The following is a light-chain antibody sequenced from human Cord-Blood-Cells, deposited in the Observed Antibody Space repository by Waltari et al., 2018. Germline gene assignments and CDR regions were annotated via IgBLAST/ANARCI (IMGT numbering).Light chain of an antibody. CDR1: RSDVGGYNY. CDR2: DVS. Sequence: QSALTQPASVSGSPGQSITISCTGTRSDVGGYNYVSWYQQHPGKALKLMIYDVSKRPSGVSNRVSGSKSGNTASLTISGLQAEDEADYYCSSYTSSSTWVFGGGTKLTVL. J-gene: IGLJ3*02. V-gene: IGLV2-14*01. CDR3: SSYTSSSTWV.